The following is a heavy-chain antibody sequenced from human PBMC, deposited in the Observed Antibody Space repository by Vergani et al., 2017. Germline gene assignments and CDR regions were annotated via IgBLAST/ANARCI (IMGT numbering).Heavy chain of an antibody. CDR1: GFTFSSYG. D-gene: IGHD1-1*01. V-gene: IGHV3-30*03. CDR3: ATKSCGTPGCQIGYFRE. Sequence: QVQLVESGGGVVQPGRSLRLSCAVSGFTFSSYGMHWVRQAPGKGLEWVAVISDDGSNKFYTDSVKGRFSISRDNSKNTLYLKMNSLRAEDTAVYYCATKSCGTPGCQIGYFREWGQGTLVTVSS. J-gene: IGHJ1*01. CDR2: ISDDGSNK.